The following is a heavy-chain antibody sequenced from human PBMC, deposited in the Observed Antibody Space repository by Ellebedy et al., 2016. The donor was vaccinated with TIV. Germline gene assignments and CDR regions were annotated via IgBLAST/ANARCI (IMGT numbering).Heavy chain of an antibody. D-gene: IGHD3-10*01. V-gene: IGHV3-33*08. J-gene: IGHJ4*02. Sequence: GESLKISCAASGFTFSSYAMHWVRQAPGKGLEWVAVIWYDGSNKYYADSVKGRFTISRDNSKNTLYLQMNSLRAEDTAVYYCARSFKPTYYFDYWGQGTLVTVSS. CDR1: GFTFSSYA. CDR3: ARSFKPTYYFDY. CDR2: IWYDGSNK.